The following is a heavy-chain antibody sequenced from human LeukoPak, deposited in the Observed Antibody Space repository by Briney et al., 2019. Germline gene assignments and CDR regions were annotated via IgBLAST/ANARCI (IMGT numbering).Heavy chain of an antibody. CDR3: ARYCTSTTCILRGFDY. J-gene: IGHJ4*02. V-gene: IGHV4-4*09. CDR2: IHSNGYT. CDR1: GGSISGYY. D-gene: IGHD2-2*01. Sequence: SETLSLTCTVSGGSISGYYWTWIRQPPGQGLEWIAYIHSNGYTNYNPSLRSRVTISVDPSKNQFSLTVTPVTAADTAVYYCARYCTSTTCILRGFDYWGQGTLVTVSS.